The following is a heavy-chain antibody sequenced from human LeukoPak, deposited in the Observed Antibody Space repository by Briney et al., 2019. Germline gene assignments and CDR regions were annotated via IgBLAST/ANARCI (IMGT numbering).Heavy chain of an antibody. Sequence: PGGSLRLSCAASGFTFSFCGFNWVRQAPGKGLEWVSSIGPTGTDRYYADSVRGRFTISRDNSKNTLYLQMNSLRAEDTAVYYCAKGGDDYGDLYYYFDYWGQGTLVTVSS. D-gene: IGHD4-17*01. CDR3: AKGGDDYGDLYYYFDY. J-gene: IGHJ4*02. V-gene: IGHV3-23*01. CDR2: IGPTGTDR. CDR1: GFTFSFCG.